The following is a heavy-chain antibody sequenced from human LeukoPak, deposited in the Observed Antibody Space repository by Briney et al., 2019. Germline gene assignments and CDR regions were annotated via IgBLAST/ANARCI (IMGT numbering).Heavy chain of an antibody. CDR1: GFTFSAYS. Sequence: GGSLRLSCTASGFTFSAYSMNWVRQAPGKGLEWVSSISSSSSYIYYADSVKGRFTISRDNAKNSLYLQMNSLRAEDTAVYYCARDLEEYCSGGSCSLFDYWGQGTLVTVSS. D-gene: IGHD2-15*01. CDR2: ISSSSSYI. V-gene: IGHV3-21*01. CDR3: ARDLEEYCSGGSCSLFDY. J-gene: IGHJ4*02.